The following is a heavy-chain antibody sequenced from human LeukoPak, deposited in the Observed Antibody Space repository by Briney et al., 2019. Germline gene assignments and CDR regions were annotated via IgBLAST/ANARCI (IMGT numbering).Heavy chain of an antibody. V-gene: IGHV1-2*02. CDR2: INPNSGGT. D-gene: IGHD3-22*01. J-gene: IGHJ4*02. Sequence: GASVKVSCKASGSTFTGYYIHWVRQAPGQGLELMGWINPNSGGTNYAQKFQGRVTMTRDTSISTAYMELSRLRSDDTAVYYCARSYYDSSGQFDYWGQGTLVTVSS. CDR1: GSTFTGYY. CDR3: ARSYYDSSGQFDY.